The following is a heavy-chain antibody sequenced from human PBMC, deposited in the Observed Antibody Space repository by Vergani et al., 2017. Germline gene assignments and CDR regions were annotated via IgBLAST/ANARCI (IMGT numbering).Heavy chain of an antibody. J-gene: IGHJ6*02. V-gene: IGHV4-4*03. D-gene: IGHD3-10*01. Sequence: QVQLQESGPGLVKPPGTLSLTCAVSGGSISSSNWWSWVRQPPGKGLEWIGEIYYSGSTNYNPSLKSRVTISVDKAKDQFPLKLSSVTAADTAFYYCARGPRLQAGVRNYYYGMDVWGQGTTVTVSS. CDR1: GGSISSSNW. CDR2: IYYSGST. CDR3: ARGPRLQAGVRNYYYGMDV.